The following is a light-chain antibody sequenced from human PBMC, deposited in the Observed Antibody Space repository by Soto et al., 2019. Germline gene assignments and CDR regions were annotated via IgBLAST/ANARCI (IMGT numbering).Light chain of an antibody. CDR1: SSDFGTYNL. CDR2: EVN. J-gene: IGLJ1*01. CDR3: SSYAGSNNRV. Sequence: QSALTQPASVSGSPGQSITISCTGTSSDFGTYNLVSWYQHHPGKAPILIVYEVNKRPSGISTRFSGSKSGNTASLTISGLQAEDEADYYCSSYAGSNNRVFGTGTKVTV. V-gene: IGLV2-23*02.